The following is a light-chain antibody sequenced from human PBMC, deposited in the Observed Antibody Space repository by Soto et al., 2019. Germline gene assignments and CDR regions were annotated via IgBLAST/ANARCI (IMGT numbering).Light chain of an antibody. J-gene: IGKJ5*01. CDR3: QQYNNWPPVT. CDR1: QTVGKN. V-gene: IGKV3-15*01. CDR2: WAS. Sequence: EIVLTQSPGTLSVSPGDGATLSCRASQTVGKNYLAWYQQKPGQPPKLLSYWASTRESGVPDRFSGSGSGTEFTLTISSLQSEDFAVYYCQQYNNWPPVTFGQGTRLEIK.